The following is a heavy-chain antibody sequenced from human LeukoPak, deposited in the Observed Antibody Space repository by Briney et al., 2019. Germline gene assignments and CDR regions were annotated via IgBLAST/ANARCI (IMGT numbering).Heavy chain of an antibody. CDR2: IYYSGST. CDR3: ARNFYYYGSGSYYGWFDP. D-gene: IGHD3-10*01. V-gene: IGHV4-30-4*01. Sequence: SETLSLTCTVSGGSLSSDDYYWGWLRQPPGTGLEWVGYIYYSGSTYYNPSLKSRVTISVDTSKNQFSLKLSSVTAADTAVYYCARNFYYYGSGSYYGWFDPWGQGTLVTVSS. J-gene: IGHJ5*02. CDR1: GGSLSSDDYY.